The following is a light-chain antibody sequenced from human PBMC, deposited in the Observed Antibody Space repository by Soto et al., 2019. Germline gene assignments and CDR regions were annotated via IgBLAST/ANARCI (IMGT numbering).Light chain of an antibody. Sequence: QSALTQPASVSGSPGQSITISCAGTSSDVGGYNYVSWYQQHPGKAPKLIIHDVSNRPSGISNRFSGSKSGNTASLTISGLQAEDEADYFCCSYTSGSTLVVFGGGTKVTV. CDR2: DVS. J-gene: IGLJ2*01. CDR3: CSYTSGSTLVV. V-gene: IGLV2-14*03. CDR1: SSDVGGYNY.